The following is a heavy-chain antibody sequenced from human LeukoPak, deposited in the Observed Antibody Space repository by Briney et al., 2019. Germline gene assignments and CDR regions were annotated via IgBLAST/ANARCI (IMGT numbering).Heavy chain of an antibody. Sequence: GASVKVSCKASGYSFTSNYIHWVRQAPGQGLEWMGMIYPRDGSTSYAQKFQERVTITRDMSTSTAYMELSSLRSEDTAVYYCAAEPYPGGEYWGQGTLVTVSS. CDR1: GYSFTSNY. J-gene: IGHJ4*02. V-gene: IGHV1-46*01. CDR2: IYPRDGST. D-gene: IGHD1-26*01. CDR3: AAEPYPGGEY.